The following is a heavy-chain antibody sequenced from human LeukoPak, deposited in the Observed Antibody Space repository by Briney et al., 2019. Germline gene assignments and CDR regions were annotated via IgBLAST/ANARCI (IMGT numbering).Heavy chain of an antibody. J-gene: IGHJ4*02. CDR3: ATVQYSGSYHYFDY. Sequence: GVSLRLSCAASGFTFSSYEMNWVRQAPGKGLEWVSYISSSGSTIYHADSVKGRFTISRDNAKNSLYLQMNSLRAEDTAVYYCATVQYSGSYHYFDYWGQGTLVTVSS. V-gene: IGHV3-48*03. CDR1: GFTFSSYE. CDR2: ISSSGSTI. D-gene: IGHD1-26*01.